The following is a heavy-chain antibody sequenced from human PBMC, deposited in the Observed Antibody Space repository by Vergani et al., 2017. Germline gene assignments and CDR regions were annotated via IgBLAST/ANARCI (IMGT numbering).Heavy chain of an antibody. CDR3: ATRPNFQLLQGFDY. J-gene: IGHJ4*02. V-gene: IGHV3-23*01. Sequence: EVQLLESGGGLVQPGGSLRLSCAASGFTFSSYAMSWVRQAPGKGLEWVSAISGSGGRTYYADSVKGRFTISRDNSKNTLYLQMNSLRAEDTAVYYCATRPNFQLLQGFDYWGQGTLVSVSS. CDR1: GFTFSSYA. D-gene: IGHD2-2*01. CDR2: ISGSGGRT.